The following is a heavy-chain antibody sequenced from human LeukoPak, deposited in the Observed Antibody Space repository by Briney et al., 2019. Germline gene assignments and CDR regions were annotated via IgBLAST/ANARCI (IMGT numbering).Heavy chain of an antibody. Sequence: GGSLRLSCVASGFTVSSNYMSWVHQAPGKGLEWVSVIYSGGSTYYADSVKGRFTISRDNSKNTLYLQMNSLRAEDTAVYYCARDRSSSWYLDYWGQGTLVTVSS. CDR2: IYSGGST. V-gene: IGHV3-53*01. J-gene: IGHJ4*02. CDR1: GFTVSSNY. CDR3: ARDRSSSWYLDY. D-gene: IGHD6-13*01.